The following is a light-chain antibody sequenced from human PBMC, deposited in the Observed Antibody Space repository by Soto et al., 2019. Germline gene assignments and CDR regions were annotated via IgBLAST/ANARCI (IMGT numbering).Light chain of an antibody. CDR3: QQYNSYPWT. Sequence: DIQMAQSPSTLSASVGDRVTITCRASQSISSWLAWYQQKLGKAPKLLIYDASSLESGVPSRFSGSVAGTEFTLTISSLQPDDFATYYCQQYNSYPWTFGQGTKGEIK. J-gene: IGKJ1*01. CDR1: QSISSW. CDR2: DAS. V-gene: IGKV1-5*01.